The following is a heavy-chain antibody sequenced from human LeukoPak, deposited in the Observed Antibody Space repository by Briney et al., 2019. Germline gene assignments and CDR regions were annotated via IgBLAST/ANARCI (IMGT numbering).Heavy chain of an antibody. V-gene: IGHV3-74*01. D-gene: IGHD3-3*01. CDR3: ARDPHDVSVSDPHDAFDI. CDR1: GFTFSSNW. J-gene: IGHJ3*02. Sequence: PGGSLRLSCAASGFTFSSNWMHWVRQAPGKGLVWVSRIKSDGSKTSYADSVKGRFTVSRDNAKNTFYLQMSRLRADATAVYYCARDPHDVSVSDPHDAFDIWGQGTMVTVSS. CDR2: IKSDGSKT.